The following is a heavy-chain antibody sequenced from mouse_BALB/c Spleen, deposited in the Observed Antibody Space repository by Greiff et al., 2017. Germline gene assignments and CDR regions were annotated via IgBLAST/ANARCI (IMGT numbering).Heavy chain of an antibody. CDR3: ARSTVPIAY. CDR1: GFNITDTY. J-gene: IGHJ3*01. CDR2: IDPANGNT. D-gene: IGHD1-1*01. V-gene: IGHV14-3*02. Sequence: EVQLQQSGAELVKPGASVKLSCTASGFNITDTYMHWVKQRPEQGLEWIGRIDPANGNTKYDPKFQGKANITADTSSNTAYLQLSSLTTEDTAVYYCARSTVPIAYWGKGTLVTVSA.